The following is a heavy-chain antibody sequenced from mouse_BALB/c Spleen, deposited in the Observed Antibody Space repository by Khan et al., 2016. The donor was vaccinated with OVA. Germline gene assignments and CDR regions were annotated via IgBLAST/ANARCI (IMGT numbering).Heavy chain of an antibody. D-gene: IGHD1-1*01. CDR3: ARGAFYYGRGKNAWFAY. CDR1: GYTFTNYG. J-gene: IGHJ3*01. V-gene: IGHV9-3-1*01. Sequence: QIQLVQSGPELKKPGETVKISCKASGYTFTNYGMNWVKQAPGQGLKWMGWINTYTGEPTYADDFRGRFAFSLETSASTAYLQINNLKNEDTATYFCARGAFYYGRGKNAWFAYGGQGTLVTVSA. CDR2: INTYTGEP.